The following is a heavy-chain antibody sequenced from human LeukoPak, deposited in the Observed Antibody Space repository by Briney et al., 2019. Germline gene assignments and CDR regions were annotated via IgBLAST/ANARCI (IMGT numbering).Heavy chain of an antibody. Sequence: GASVKVSCKASGYTFTSYYMHWVRQAPGQGLEWMGIINPSGGSTSYAQKFQGRVTMTRDMSTSTVYMELSSLRSEDTAVYYCARSGDYGGNGGAYYMDVWGKGTTVTVSS. D-gene: IGHD4-23*01. CDR3: ARSGDYGGNGGAYYMDV. CDR2: INPSGGST. J-gene: IGHJ6*03. CDR1: GYTFTSYY. V-gene: IGHV1-46*01.